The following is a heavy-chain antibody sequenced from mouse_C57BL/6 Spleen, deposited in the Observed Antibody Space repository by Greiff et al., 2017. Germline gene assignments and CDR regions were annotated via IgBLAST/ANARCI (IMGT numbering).Heavy chain of an antibody. CDR1: GYTFTDYY. D-gene: IGHD2-4*01. CDR2: INPYNGGT. CDR3: ARSGDYDDYYAMDY. J-gene: IGHJ4*01. V-gene: IGHV1-19*01. Sequence: VQLQQSGPVLVKPGASVKMSCKASGYTFTDYYMNWVKQSHGKSLEWIGVINPYNGGTSYNQKFKGKATLTVDKSSSTAYMELNSLTSEDSAVYYCARSGDYDDYYAMDYWGQGTSVTVSS.